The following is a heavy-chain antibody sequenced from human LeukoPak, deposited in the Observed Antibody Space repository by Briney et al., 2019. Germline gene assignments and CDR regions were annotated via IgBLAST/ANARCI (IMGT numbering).Heavy chain of an antibody. CDR2: INPSSGGT. Sequence: GASVKVSCRASGYTFIAYYMHWVRQAPGQGLEWMGWINPSSGGTNYAQKFQGRVTMTRDTSISTAYMELRSLRSDDTAVYYCARDHYSGYDYGTKPNDYWGQGTLVTVSS. D-gene: IGHD5-12*01. V-gene: IGHV1-2*02. J-gene: IGHJ4*02. CDR1: GYTFIAYY. CDR3: ARDHYSGYDYGTKPNDY.